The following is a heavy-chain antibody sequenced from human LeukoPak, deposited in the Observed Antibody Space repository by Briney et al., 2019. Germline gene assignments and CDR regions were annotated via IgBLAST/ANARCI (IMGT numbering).Heavy chain of an antibody. CDR3: ARGMGLYYDSSGYYGILDY. CDR2: IIPIFGTT. V-gene: IGHV1-69*05. Sequence: ASVKVSCKASGGTFSNYTINWVRQAPGQGLEWMGRIIPIFGTTNYAQKFQGRVTITTDESTSTAYMELSSLRSADTAVYYCARGMGLYYDSSGYYGILDYWGQGTLVTVSS. CDR1: GGTFSNYT. J-gene: IGHJ4*02. D-gene: IGHD3-22*01.